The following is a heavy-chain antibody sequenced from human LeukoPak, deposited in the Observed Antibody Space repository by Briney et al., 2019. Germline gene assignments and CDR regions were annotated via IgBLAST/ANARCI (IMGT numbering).Heavy chain of an antibody. CDR3: AKDKYDSSWYLDY. CDR2: IWYDGRDK. V-gene: IGHV3-30*02. D-gene: IGHD3-22*01. Sequence: GGSLRLSCVASGFTFNGYWMSWVRQAPGEGLEWLAFIWYDGRDKYYSDSVKGRFTISRDNSKNTLYLQMNSLRAEDTAVYYCAKDKYDSSWYLDYWGQGTLVTVSS. J-gene: IGHJ4*02. CDR1: GFTFNGYW.